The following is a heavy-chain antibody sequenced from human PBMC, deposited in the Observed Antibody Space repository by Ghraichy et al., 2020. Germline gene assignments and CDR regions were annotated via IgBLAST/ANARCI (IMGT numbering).Heavy chain of an antibody. CDR3: ATDCLGGYDTLTGTCYYYGMDV. J-gene: IGHJ6*02. CDR2: ISSSSGYI. D-gene: IGHD3-9*01. V-gene: IGHV3-21*06. CDR1: GFGFGRYS. Sequence: GGSLRLSCAASGFGFGRYSMNWVRQAPGKGLEWVSSISSSSGYIYHADSVKGRFTISRDNAKNLLYLQMNSLRAEDTAIYYCATDCLGGYDTLTGTCYYYGMDVWGQGTTVTVSS.